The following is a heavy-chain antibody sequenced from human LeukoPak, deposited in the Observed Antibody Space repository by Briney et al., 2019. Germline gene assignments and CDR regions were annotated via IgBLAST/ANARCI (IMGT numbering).Heavy chain of an antibody. CDR2: ISPDDSDI. J-gene: IGHJ4*02. CDR3: ARHEGSGSYYSY. Sequence: GQSLKISCKGSGYSFTTYWIAWVRQMPGRGLEWMGIISPDDSDIRYSPSFQGHVTISADKSISTAYLQWSSLQASDTAMYYCARHEGSGSYYSYWGQGTLVTVSS. CDR1: GYSFTTYW. V-gene: IGHV5-51*01. D-gene: IGHD1-26*01.